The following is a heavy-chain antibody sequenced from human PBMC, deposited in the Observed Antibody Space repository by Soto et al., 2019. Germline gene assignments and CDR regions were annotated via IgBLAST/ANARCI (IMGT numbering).Heavy chain of an antibody. CDR3: ARGVSWSSFDWFDP. CDR2: IYNSGTT. V-gene: IGHV4-59*01. D-gene: IGHD1-26*01. J-gene: IGHJ5*02. Sequence: SEPLSLTCKVSGDAMNNYYWTWIRQPPGKGLEWIGYIYNSGTTVYNPSLAGRVTISVDTSNNQFHLTLTSVTAADTATYYCARGVSWSSFDWFDPWGQGALVTVS. CDR1: GDAMNNYY.